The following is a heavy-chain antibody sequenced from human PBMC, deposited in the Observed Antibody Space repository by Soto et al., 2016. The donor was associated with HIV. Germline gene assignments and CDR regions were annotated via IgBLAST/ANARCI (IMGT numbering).Heavy chain of an antibody. Sequence: QVQLVQSGAEMRKPGSSVKVSCKASGGPLDTYGISWVRQAPGQGLEWMGAIIPVVSRTNYAQKFQDRVTITADVSTNTAYMELSSLMSDDTAVYYCAKDTGVYGDGFYYTMDVWGQGTTVVVSS. J-gene: IGHJ6*02. CDR2: IIPVVSRT. CDR1: GGPLDTYG. V-gene: IGHV1-69*01. CDR3: AKDTGVYGDGFYYTMDV. D-gene: IGHD2-21*02.